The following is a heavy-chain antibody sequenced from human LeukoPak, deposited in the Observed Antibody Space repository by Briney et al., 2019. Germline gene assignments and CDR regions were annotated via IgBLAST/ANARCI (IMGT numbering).Heavy chain of an antibody. CDR3: ARGGLRGSNDY. V-gene: IGHV3-64*01. CDR1: GFTFSSYA. Sequence: GGSLRLSCAASGFTFSSYAMHWVRQAPGKGLEYVSAISSNGGSTYYANSVKGRFTISRDNSKNTLYLQMGSLRAEDTAVYYCARGGLRGSNDYWGQGTLVTVSS. J-gene: IGHJ4*02. D-gene: IGHD4-17*01. CDR2: ISSNGGST.